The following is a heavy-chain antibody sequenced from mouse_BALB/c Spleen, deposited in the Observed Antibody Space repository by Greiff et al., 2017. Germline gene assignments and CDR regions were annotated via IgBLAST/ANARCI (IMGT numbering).Heavy chain of an antibody. D-gene: IGHD3-1*01. CDR1: GFTFSSFG. CDR3: ARDKGGSSGPFAY. J-gene: IGHJ3*01. V-gene: IGHV5-17*02. CDR2: ISSGSSTI. Sequence: EVKLVESGGGLVQPGGSRKLSCAASGFTFSSFGMHWVRQAPEKGLEWVAYISSGSSTIYYADTVKGRFTISRDNPKNNLYLQMSSLKSEDTAMYYCARDKGGSSGPFAYWGQGTLVTVSA.